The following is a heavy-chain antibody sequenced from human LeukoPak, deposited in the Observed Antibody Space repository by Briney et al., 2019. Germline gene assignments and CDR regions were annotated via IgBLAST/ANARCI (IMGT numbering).Heavy chain of an antibody. D-gene: IGHD3-16*02. CDR1: GFTFSSYA. J-gene: IGHJ3*02. CDR2: ISGSGGST. V-gene: IGHV3-23*01. CDR3: ARDLVLGVWGSSRPGGHDGFDI. Sequence: GGSLRLSCAASGFTFSSYAMSWVRQAPGKGLEWVSAISGSGGSTYYADSVKGRFTISRDNSKNTLYLQMNNLRAEDTAVYYCARDLVLGVWGSSRPGGHDGFDIWGQGTMVTVSS.